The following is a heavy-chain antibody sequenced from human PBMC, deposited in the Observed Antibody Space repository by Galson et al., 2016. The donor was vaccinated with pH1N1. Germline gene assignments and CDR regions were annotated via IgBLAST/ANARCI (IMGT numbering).Heavy chain of an antibody. Sequence: PALVKPPQTLTLTCTFSGFSLRTRGVGVGWIRQPPGKALEWLAPIHWNDDQRYSPSLKSRLTIPQDPSNNQVVLTMTNMDPVDTATNYCAHSLVVEYVGWFDPWGQGTLVTVSS. J-gene: IGHJ5*02. V-gene: IGHV2-5*01. CDR2: IHWNDDQ. D-gene: IGHD3-16*01. CDR3: AHSLVVEYVGWFDP. CDR1: GFSLRTRGVG.